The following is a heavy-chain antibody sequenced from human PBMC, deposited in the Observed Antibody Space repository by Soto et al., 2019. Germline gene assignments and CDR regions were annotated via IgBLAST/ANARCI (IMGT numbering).Heavy chain of an antibody. CDR2: IKSKVHGETT. V-gene: IGHV3-15*05. CDR1: GFSFSNGW. CDR3: STDEWE. D-gene: IGHD1-26*01. J-gene: IGHJ4*02. Sequence: EVQLVESGGGLVQPGGSLRLSCAASGFSFSNGWMSWVRQAPGKGLEWVGRIKSKVHGETTDYAAHVKGRFTISRDDSKNTLYLQMDSLQTEDTAVYYCSTDEWEWGQGTLVTVSS.